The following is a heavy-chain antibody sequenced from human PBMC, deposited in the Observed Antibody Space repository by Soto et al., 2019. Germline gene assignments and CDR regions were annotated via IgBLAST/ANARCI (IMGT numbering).Heavy chain of an antibody. D-gene: IGHD2-21*02. Sequence: GGSLRLSCAASGFPFSNYGMHWVRQAPVKGLEWVAVLWNDGSNEDYVDSVKGRFTISRDNSKNTLYLQMNSLRVEDTAVYYCARGFRGNYYFDYWGQGTLVTVSS. V-gene: IGHV3-33*01. CDR3: ARGFRGNYYFDY. CDR1: GFPFSNYG. CDR2: LWNDGSNE. J-gene: IGHJ4*02.